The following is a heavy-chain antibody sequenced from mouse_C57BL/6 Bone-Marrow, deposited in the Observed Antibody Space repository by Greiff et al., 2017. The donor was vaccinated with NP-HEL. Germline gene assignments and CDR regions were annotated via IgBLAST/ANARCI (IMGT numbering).Heavy chain of an antibody. D-gene: IGHD3-3*01. CDR3: ARQPGRYFDY. J-gene: IGHJ2*01. CDR1: GFTFSSYG. Sequence: EVKLVESGGDLVKPGGSLKLSCAASGFTFSSYGMSWVRQTPDKRLEWVATISSGGSYTYYPDSVKGRFTISRDNAKNTLYLQMSSLKSEDTAMYYCARQPGRYFDYWGQGTTLTVSS. CDR2: ISSGGSYT. V-gene: IGHV5-6*01.